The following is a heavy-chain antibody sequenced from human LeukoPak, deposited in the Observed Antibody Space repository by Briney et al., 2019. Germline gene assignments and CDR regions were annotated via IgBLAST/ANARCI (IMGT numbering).Heavy chain of an antibody. J-gene: IGHJ4*02. Sequence: NPSETLSLTCTVSGGSISSYYWSWIRQPPGKGLEWIGYIYYSGSTNYNPSLKSRVTISVDTSKNQFSLKLSSVTAADTAVYYCARDQDWSFDYWGQGTLVTVSS. CDR1: GGSISSYY. CDR3: ARDQDWSFDY. V-gene: IGHV4-59*01. CDR2: IYYSGST. D-gene: IGHD3/OR15-3a*01.